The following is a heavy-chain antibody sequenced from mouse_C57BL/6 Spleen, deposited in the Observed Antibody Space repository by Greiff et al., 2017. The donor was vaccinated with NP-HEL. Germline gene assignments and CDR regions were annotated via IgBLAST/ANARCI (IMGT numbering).Heavy chain of an antibody. CDR2: ISDGGSYT. Sequence: EVHLVESGGGLVKPGGSLKLSCAASGFTFSSYAMSWVRQTPEKRLEWVATISDGGSYTYYPDNVKGRFTISRDNAKNNLYLQMSHLKSEDTAMYYCARDGVYDGYFYYAMDYWGQGTSVTVSS. V-gene: IGHV5-4*01. J-gene: IGHJ4*01. CDR1: GFTFSSYA. CDR3: ARDGVYDGYFYYAMDY. D-gene: IGHD2-3*01.